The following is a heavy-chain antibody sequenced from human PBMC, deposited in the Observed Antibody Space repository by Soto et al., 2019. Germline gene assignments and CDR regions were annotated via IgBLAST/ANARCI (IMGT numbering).Heavy chain of an antibody. D-gene: IGHD6-13*01. Sequence: GSLRLSCAASGFTFSSYAMSWVRQAPGKGLEWVSAISGSGGSTYYADSVKGRFTISRDNSKNTLYLQMNSLRAEDTAVYYCAKIAGYSSSWSTRYYGMDVWGQGTTVTVSS. CDR2: ISGSGGST. CDR3: AKIAGYSSSWSTRYYGMDV. CDR1: GFTFSSYA. J-gene: IGHJ6*02. V-gene: IGHV3-23*01.